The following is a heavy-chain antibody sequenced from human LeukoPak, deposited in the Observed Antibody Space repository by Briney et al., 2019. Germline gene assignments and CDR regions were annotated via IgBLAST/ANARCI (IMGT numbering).Heavy chain of an antibody. CDR3: ARGYYDILTGYYSDAFDI. D-gene: IGHD3-9*01. V-gene: IGHV4-34*01. J-gene: IGHJ3*02. Sequence: SETLSLTCAVYGGSFSGYYWSWIRQPPGKGLEWIGEINHSGSTNYNPSLKSRVTISVDPSKNQFSLKLSSVTAADTAVYYCARGYYDILTGYYSDAFDIWGQGTMVTVSS. CDR1: GGSFSGYY. CDR2: INHSGST.